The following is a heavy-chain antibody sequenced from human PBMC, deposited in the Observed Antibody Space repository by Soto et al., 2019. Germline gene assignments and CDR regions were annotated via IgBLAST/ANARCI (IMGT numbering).Heavy chain of an antibody. V-gene: IGHV1-18*01. CDR1: GYTFTSYF. Sequence: ASVKVSCKASGYTFTSYFITWVRQAPGQGVEWMGWISAYNGNTNYEQMLQGRVTITTDTSTATASMDMRSLRSDDTAVYYCARQNYCSGVDVWGQGTTVTVSS. J-gene: IGHJ6*02. CDR2: ISAYNGNT. CDR3: ARQNYCSGVDV.